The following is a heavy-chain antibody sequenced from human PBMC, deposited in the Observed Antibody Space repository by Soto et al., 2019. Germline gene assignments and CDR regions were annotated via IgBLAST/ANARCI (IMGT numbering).Heavy chain of an antibody. V-gene: IGHV3-53*04. J-gene: IGHJ4*02. CDR1: GFFVVGTT. Sequence: EVRLVESGGGLVQPGGSLRLSCAASGFFVVGTTLPWVRQAPGKGLEWVSLLYSGGATHYAASVKGRFTISSHSSQNTLFLQMNSLRTEDTATYYCVRGRYGSEIHWGQGTKVTVSS. CDR3: VRGRYGSEIH. CDR2: LYSGGAT. D-gene: IGHD3-10*01.